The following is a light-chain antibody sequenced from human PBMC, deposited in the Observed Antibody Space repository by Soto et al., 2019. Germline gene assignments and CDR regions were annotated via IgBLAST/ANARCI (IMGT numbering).Light chain of an antibody. CDR2: GAS. CDR1: QSVSSSY. J-gene: IGKJ1*01. CDR3: QQYGSSSWT. Sequence: EIVLTQSPGTLSLSPGERATLSCRASQSVSSSYFAWYQQRFGQAPRLLIYGASSRATGIPDRFSGSGSGTAFTLTISRLEPEDFAVYYCQQYGSSSWTFGQGTKVEIK. V-gene: IGKV3-20*01.